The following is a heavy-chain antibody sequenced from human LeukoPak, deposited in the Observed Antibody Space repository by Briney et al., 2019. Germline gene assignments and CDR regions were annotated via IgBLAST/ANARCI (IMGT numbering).Heavy chain of an antibody. V-gene: IGHV3-23*01. CDR3: AKSQHSSGWYLGFDY. J-gene: IGHJ4*02. D-gene: IGHD6-19*01. CDR1: GFTFSSYG. Sequence: GGTLRLSCAASGFTFSSYGMSWVRQAPGKGLEWVSAISGSGGSTYYADSVKGRFTISRDNSKNTLYLQMNSLRAEDTAVYYCAKSQHSSGWYLGFDYWGQGTLVTVSS. CDR2: ISGSGGST.